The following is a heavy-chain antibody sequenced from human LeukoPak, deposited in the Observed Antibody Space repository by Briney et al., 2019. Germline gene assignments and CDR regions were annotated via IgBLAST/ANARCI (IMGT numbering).Heavy chain of an antibody. CDR2: INPNSGGT. D-gene: IGHD6-19*01. J-gene: IGHJ4*02. CDR1: GYTFTSYG. V-gene: IGHV1-2*02. CDR3: ARWGRSAVAGYYFDY. Sequence: GASVKVSCKASGYTFTSYGISWVRQAPGQGLEWMGWINPNSGGTNYAQKFQGRVTMTRDTSISTAYMELSRLRSDDTAVYYCARWGRSAVAGYYFDYWGQGTLVTVSS.